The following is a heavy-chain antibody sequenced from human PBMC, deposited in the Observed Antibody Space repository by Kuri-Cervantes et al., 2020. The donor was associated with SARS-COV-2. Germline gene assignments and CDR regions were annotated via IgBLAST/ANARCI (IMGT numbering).Heavy chain of an antibody. Sequence: ASVKVSCKASGYTFTSYYMHWVRQAPGQGLEWMGIINPSGGSTNYAQKFQGRVAMTRDTSTSTVYMELSSLRSEDTAVYYCARGRPNNYGLYNWFDPWGQGTLVTVSS. CDR1: GYTFTSYY. CDR3: ARGRPNNYGLYNWFDP. J-gene: IGHJ5*02. D-gene: IGHD5-18*01. CDR2: INPSGGST. V-gene: IGHV1-46*03.